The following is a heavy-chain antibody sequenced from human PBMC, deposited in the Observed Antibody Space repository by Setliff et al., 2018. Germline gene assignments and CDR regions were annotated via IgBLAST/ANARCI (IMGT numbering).Heavy chain of an antibody. CDR1: GVSFSGYY. CDR3: SRRETYYNFWSGYYAYWGPKYSYYGMDV. CDR2: IYHSGST. V-gene: IGHV4-34*01. Sequence: KTSETLSLTCAVYGVSFSGYYWSWIRQPPGKGLEWIEEIYHSGSTNYNPSLKSRVTISVDKSKNQLPLKLSAVTAADTAVYYCSRRETYYNFWSGYYAYWGPKYSYYGMDVWGQGTTVTVSS. J-gene: IGHJ6*02. D-gene: IGHD3-3*01.